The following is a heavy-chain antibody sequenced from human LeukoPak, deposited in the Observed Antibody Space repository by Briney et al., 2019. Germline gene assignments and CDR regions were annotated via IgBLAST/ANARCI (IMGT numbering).Heavy chain of an antibody. V-gene: IGHV3-15*01. CDR3: TTADIVATITY. J-gene: IGHJ4*02. D-gene: IGHD5-12*01. Sequence: PGRSLRLSCAASGFTFSNAWMSWVRQAPGKGLEWVGRIKSKTDGGTTDYAAPVKGRFTISRDDSKNTLYLQMNSLKTEDTAVYYCTTADIVATITYWGQGTLVTVSS. CDR1: GFTFSNAW. CDR2: IKSKTDGGTT.